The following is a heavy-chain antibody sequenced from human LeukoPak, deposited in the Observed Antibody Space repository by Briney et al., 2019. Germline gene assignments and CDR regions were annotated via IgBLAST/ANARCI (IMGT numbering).Heavy chain of an antibody. V-gene: IGHV4-59*08. Sequence: SSETLSLTCTVSGASISSYYWSWIRQPPGKGLEWIGYISYSGSTNYNPSLKSRVTISADTSRNQVSLTLSSVTAADTAVYYCARHPELYFFDYWGQGTLVTVSS. D-gene: IGHD3-10*01. CDR2: ISYSGST. J-gene: IGHJ4*02. CDR1: GASISSYY. CDR3: ARHPELYFFDY.